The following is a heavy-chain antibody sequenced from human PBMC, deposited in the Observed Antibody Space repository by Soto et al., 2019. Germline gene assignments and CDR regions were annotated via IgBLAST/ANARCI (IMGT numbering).Heavy chain of an antibody. D-gene: IGHD3-10*01. CDR3: ARPTITMVRGVTKGLYNGMDV. CDR1: GYIFTTYQ. V-gene: IGHV5-51*07. Sequence: GDPLNISCKGSGYIFTTYQNGWSNQIPGKGLVGMGIFYPGPPHTRYSPSFQGQVTISADKTISTAYRQWSSLKASDTAMYYCARPTITMVRGVTKGLYNGMDVWGQGTTVTVSS. J-gene: IGHJ6*02. CDR2: FYPGPPHT.